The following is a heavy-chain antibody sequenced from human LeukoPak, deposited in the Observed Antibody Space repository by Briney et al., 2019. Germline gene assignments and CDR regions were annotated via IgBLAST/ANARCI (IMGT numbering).Heavy chain of an antibody. J-gene: IGHJ4*02. CDR2: ISGSGAST. D-gene: IGHD6-13*01. V-gene: IGHV3-23*01. Sequence: GGSLRLSCAASGFTFSSYAVSWVRQAPGKGLEWVSAISGSGASTYHADSVKGRFTISRDNSKNTLYLQMNSLRAEDTAVYYCAKPQLVRGDFDYWGQGTLVTVSS. CDR3: AKPQLVRGDFDY. CDR1: GFTFSSYA.